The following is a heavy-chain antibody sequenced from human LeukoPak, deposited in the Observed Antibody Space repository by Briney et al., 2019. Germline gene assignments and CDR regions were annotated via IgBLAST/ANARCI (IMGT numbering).Heavy chain of an antibody. CDR1: GASINSYF. CDR3: ARSKAYSGYFDY. CDR2: IGYSGST. V-gene: IGHV4-59*08. Sequence: SETLSLTCAVSGASINSYFWSWIRQPPGKGLEYIGYIGYSGSTNYNPSLKSRVTISVDTSKNQFSLKLTSVTAADTAVYYCARSKAYSGYFDYWGQGTLVIVSS. J-gene: IGHJ4*02. D-gene: IGHD4-11*01.